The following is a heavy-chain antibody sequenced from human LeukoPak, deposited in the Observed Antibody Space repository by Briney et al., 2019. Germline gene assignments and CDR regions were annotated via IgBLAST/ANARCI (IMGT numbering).Heavy chain of an antibody. D-gene: IGHD1-26*01. J-gene: IGHJ4*02. CDR2: IXYYGSNX. V-gene: IGHV3-30*03. CDR3: ASAMGGDFDY. Sequence: SGGSLRLSCAGSGFTFSSXGXHWVRQAPXXXXEWQAVIXYYGSNXXXXDSXKXRXTISRDNSKNTLYLQMNSLRAEDTAVYYCASAMGGDFDYWGQGTLVTVSS. CDR1: GFTFSSXG.